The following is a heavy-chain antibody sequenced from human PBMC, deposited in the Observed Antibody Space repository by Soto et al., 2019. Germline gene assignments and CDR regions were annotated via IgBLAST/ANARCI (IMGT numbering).Heavy chain of an antibody. Sequence: GGSLRLSCAASGLTFSDYAMSRVRQAPGKGLEWVSSISSGGGSPYYADSVKGRFTISRNNSKNTLFLQMNNLRAEDTAIYYCAKGDGRIVPRHFDDWGQGTLVTVSS. CDR1: GLTFSDYA. CDR3: AKGDGRIVPRHFDD. D-gene: IGHD1-26*01. V-gene: IGHV3-23*01. CDR2: ISSGGGSP. J-gene: IGHJ4*02.